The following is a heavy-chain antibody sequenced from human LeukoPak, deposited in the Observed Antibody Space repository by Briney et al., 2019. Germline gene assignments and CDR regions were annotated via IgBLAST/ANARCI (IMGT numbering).Heavy chain of an antibody. J-gene: IGHJ6*03. Sequence: SVKVSCKLSGGTFNSHAIAWVRQAPRQGPEWMGGIIPISGTASYAQKFQGRVAITTEDSTNTVYMEMRSLTFDDTAVYYCARGPQYQLLKALGHYYLDVWGEGITVTVSS. D-gene: IGHD2-2*01. CDR1: GGTFNSHA. CDR3: ARGPQYQLLKALGHYYLDV. V-gene: IGHV1-69*05. CDR2: IIPISGTA.